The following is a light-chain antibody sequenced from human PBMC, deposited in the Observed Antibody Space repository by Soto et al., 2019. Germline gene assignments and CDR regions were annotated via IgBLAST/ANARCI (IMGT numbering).Light chain of an antibody. CDR2: EVN. V-gene: IGLV2-14*01. CDR1: SSDVGGYNY. CDR3: SSDTSGTTRV. J-gene: IGLJ1*01. Sequence: QSVLTQPASVSGSPGQSIAISCTGTSSDVGGYNYVSWYQHHPGNAPKLMIYEVNNRPSGVSDRFSGSKSGNTASLTISGLQAEDDADYYGSSDTSGTTRVFGTGTKLTVL.